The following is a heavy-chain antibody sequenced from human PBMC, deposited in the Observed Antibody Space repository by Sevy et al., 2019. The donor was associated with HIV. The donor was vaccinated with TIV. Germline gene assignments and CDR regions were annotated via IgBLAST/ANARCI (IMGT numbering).Heavy chain of an antibody. J-gene: IGHJ4*02. D-gene: IGHD2-2*02. CDR2: INPNSGGT. V-gene: IGHV1-2*02. Sequence: ASVKVSCKASGYTFTGYYMHWVRQAPGQGLEWMGWINPNSGGTNYAQKFQGRVTMTRDTSISTAYMELSRLRSDDTAVYYCARGGRYCSSTSCYTHFDYWGQGILVTVSS. CDR3: ARGGRYCSSTSCYTHFDY. CDR1: GYTFTGYY.